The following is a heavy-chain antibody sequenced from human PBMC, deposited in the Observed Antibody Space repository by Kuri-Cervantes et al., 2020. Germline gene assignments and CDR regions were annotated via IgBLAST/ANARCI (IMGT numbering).Heavy chain of an antibody. CDR2: TYYRSKWYN. V-gene: IGHV6-1*01. CDR1: GDSVSSNSAA. Sequence: SETLSLTCAISGDSVSSNSAAWNWIRQSPSRGLEWLGRTYYRSKWYNDYAVSVKSRITINPDTSTNQFSLQLNSVTPEDTAVYYCARAPPLERIFGVVIHPWFDPWGQGTLVTVSS. D-gene: IGHD3-3*01. J-gene: IGHJ5*02. CDR3: ARAPPLERIFGVVIHPWFDP.